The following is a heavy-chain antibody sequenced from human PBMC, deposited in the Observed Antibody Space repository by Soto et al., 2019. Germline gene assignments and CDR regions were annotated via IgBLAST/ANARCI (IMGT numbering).Heavy chain of an antibody. CDR2: ISGSGGST. D-gene: IGHD6-13*01. J-gene: IGHJ5*02. V-gene: IGHV3-23*01. CDR1: GFTFSSYA. CDR3: AKYGTDSSSWYSPFEVSNWFDP. Sequence: EVQLLESGGGLVQPGGSLRLSCAASGFTFSSYAMSWVRQAPGKGLEWVSAISGSGGSTYYADSVKGRFTISRDNSKNTLYLQMNSLRAEDTAVYYCAKYGTDSSSWYSPFEVSNWFDPWGQGTLVTVSS.